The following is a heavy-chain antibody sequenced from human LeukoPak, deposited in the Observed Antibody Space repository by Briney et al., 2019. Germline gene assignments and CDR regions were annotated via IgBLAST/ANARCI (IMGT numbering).Heavy chain of an antibody. CDR2: INPHSGGT. Sequence: ASVKVSCKASGYTFTGYYMNWVRQAPGQGLEWMGWINPHSGGTTYAQDFTGRVTMTRDTSISTAYMEMSRLKSDDTAVYYCARDKGYCSGGSCDSAFDYWGQGTLVTVSS. J-gene: IGHJ4*02. D-gene: IGHD2-15*01. V-gene: IGHV1-2*02. CDR3: ARDKGYCSGGSCDSAFDY. CDR1: GYTFTGYY.